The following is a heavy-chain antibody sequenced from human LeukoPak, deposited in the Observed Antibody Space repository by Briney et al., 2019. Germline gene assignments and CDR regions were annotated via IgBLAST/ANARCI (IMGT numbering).Heavy chain of an antibody. D-gene: IGHD1-26*01. CDR2: ITSSSSVV. CDR3: ARDQYSRSLGAFDI. J-gene: IGHJ3*02. V-gene: IGHV3-48*02. CDR1: EFIFDNYN. Sequence: GGSLRLSCAASEFIFDNYNINWVRQAPGKGLEWLSYITSSSSVVFYADSVKGRFTISRHNAKNSVYLQLNSLRDEDTAVYYCARDQYSRSLGAFDIWGQGTLVIVSS.